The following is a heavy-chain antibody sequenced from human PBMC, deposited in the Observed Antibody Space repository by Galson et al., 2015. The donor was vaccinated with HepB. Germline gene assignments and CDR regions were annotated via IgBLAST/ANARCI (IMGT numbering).Heavy chain of an antibody. Sequence: SLRLSCAASGFTFSSFPMHWVRQAPGKGLEWVALTSYDGSNKFYADSVKGRFTISRDNSKNTLYLQTNSLRAEDTAVYYCARVYHPSEQLADALDIWGQGTMVTVSS. V-gene: IGHV3-30*04. CDR3: ARVYHPSEQLADALDI. J-gene: IGHJ3*02. CDR1: GFTFSSFP. D-gene: IGHD1-1*01. CDR2: TSYDGSNK.